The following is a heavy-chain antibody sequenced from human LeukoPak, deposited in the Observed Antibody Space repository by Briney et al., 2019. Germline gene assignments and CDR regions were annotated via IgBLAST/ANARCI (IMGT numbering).Heavy chain of an antibody. V-gene: IGHV1-24*01. D-gene: IGHD4-23*01. J-gene: IGHJ6*02. CDR3: ATPFSSNGGYYYYGMDV. CDR1: GYTLTELS. Sequence: ASVKVSCKVSGYTLTELSMHWVRQAPGKGLEWMGGFDPEDGETIYAQKFQGRVTMTEDTSTDTAYMELSSLRSEDTAVYYCATPFSSNGGYYYYGMDVWGQGTTVTVSS. CDR2: FDPEDGET.